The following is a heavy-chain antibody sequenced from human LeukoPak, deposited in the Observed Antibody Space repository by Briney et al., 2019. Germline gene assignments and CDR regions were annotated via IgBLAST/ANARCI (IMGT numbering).Heavy chain of an antibody. D-gene: IGHD3-16*01. CDR3: ARPAFRGDPEGNFFEM. CDR1: GFIFSDYY. J-gene: IGHJ3*02. Sequence: GRSLRLSCAASGFIFSDYYMSWIRQAPGKGLEWISYISSTGRAMYYADSVKGRFTISRDNGRNSVYLQLSSLRAEDTAVYYCARPAFRGDPEGNFFEMWGQGTAVTVSS. CDR2: ISSTGRAM. V-gene: IGHV3-11*01.